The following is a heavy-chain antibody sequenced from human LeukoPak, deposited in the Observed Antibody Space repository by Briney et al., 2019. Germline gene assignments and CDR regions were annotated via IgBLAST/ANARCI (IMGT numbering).Heavy chain of an antibody. CDR1: GFTYSSYW. CDR3: TRDYRGTFDD. V-gene: IGHV3-7*03. Sequence: GGSLRLSCVASGFTYSSYWMSWVRQAPGKGLEWVANIKQDGSEKNYVDSVKGRFTISRDNAKNSLYLQMNSLRAEDTAVYYCTRDYRGTFDDWGQGTLVTVSS. D-gene: IGHD1-26*01. J-gene: IGHJ4*02. CDR2: IKQDGSEK.